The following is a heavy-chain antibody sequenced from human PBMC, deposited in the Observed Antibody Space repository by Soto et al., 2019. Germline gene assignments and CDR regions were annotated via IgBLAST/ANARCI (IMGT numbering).Heavy chain of an antibody. CDR2: ISGHSSYI. J-gene: IGHJ4*02. CDR1: GFTFFNYN. D-gene: IGHD2-2*01. Sequence: EVQLVESGGGLVKPGGSLRLSCAASGFTFFNYNMNWVRQAPGKGLEWVSSISGHSSYIYYADSVKGRFTISRDNARNSLYLQMNSLRGEDTAVYYCAREACSSTSCYQGTDYWGQGTLVTVST. V-gene: IGHV3-21*01. CDR3: AREACSSTSCYQGTDY.